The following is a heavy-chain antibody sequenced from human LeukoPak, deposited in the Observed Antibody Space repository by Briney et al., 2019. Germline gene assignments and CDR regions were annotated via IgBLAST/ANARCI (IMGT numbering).Heavy chain of an antibody. V-gene: IGHV4-59*08. J-gene: IGHJ4*02. CDR1: GGSIGGDY. CDR2: IYHTGAT. D-gene: IGHD6-19*01. CDR3: AKYGKSGWSIDN. Sequence: SETLSLTCTVSGGSIGGDYWTWIRQPPGKGLQYIGHIYHTGATNYNPSLKSRVTMSVDTSKNQFSLKLNSVTAADTAVYFCAKYGKSGWSIDNWGQGTLVTVSS.